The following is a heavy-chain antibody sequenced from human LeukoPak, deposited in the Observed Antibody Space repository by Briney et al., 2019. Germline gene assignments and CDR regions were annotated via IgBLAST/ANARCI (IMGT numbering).Heavy chain of an antibody. CDR1: GDSINNDTYY. CDR2: IYYSGST. D-gene: IGHD3-10*01. V-gene: IGHV4-61*01. J-gene: IGHJ4*02. Sequence: SQTLSLTCIVSGDSINNDTYYWNWIRQPPGKGLEWIGYIYYSGSTNYNPSLKSRVTISVDTSKNQFSLKLSSVTAADTAVYYCARPNYYGSGSQDYWGQGTLVTVSS. CDR3: ARPNYYGSGSQDY.